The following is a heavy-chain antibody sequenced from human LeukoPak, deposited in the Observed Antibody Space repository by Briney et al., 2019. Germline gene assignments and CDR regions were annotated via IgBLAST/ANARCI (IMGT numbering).Heavy chain of an antibody. V-gene: IGHV3-23*01. CDR3: AKLVSPAVAEGRFDY. D-gene: IGHD6-19*01. CDR1: GFTFSSYA. CDR2: ISGSGGST. J-gene: IGHJ4*02. Sequence: PGGSLRLSCAASGFTFSSYAMSWVRQAPGKGLEWVSAISGSGGSTYYADSVKGRFTISRDNSKNTLYLQMNSLRAEDTAVYYCAKLVSPAVAEGRFDYWGQGTLVTVSS.